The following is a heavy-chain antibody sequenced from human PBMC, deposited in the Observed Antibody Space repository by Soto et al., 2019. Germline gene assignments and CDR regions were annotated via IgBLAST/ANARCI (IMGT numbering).Heavy chain of an antibody. CDR3: ASPRGEYGAGSLDP. CDR1: GFTFSSYA. J-gene: IGHJ5*02. V-gene: IGHV3-30-3*01. Sequence: QVQLVESGGGVVQPGRSLRLSCAASGFTFSSYAMHWVRQAPGKGLEWVAVISYDGSNKYYADSVKGRFTISRDNSKNTRYLKMNSRNAEDTAVCYCASPRGEYGAGSLDPWGQGTLVTVSS. D-gene: IGHD3-10*01. CDR2: ISYDGSNK.